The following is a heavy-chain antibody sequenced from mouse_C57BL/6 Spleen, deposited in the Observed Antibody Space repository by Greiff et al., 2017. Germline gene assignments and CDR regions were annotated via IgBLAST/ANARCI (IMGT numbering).Heavy chain of an antibody. Sequence: QVQLQQPGPELVKPGASVKLSCKASGYTFTSYWMHWVKQRPGQGLEWIGNINPSNGGTNYNEKFKSKATLTVDKSSSTAYMQLSSLTSEDSAVYYCAFFPNYYGSSHAMDYWGQGTSVTVSS. CDR2: INPSNGGT. V-gene: IGHV1-53*01. CDR3: AFFPNYYGSSHAMDY. J-gene: IGHJ4*01. D-gene: IGHD1-1*01. CDR1: GYTFTSYW.